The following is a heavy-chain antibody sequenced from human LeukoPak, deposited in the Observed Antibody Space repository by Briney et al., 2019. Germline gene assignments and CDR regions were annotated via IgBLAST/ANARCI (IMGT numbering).Heavy chain of an antibody. CDR2: ISAYNGNT. Sequence: GASVKVSCKASGYTFTSYGISWVRQAPGQGLEWMGWISAYNGNTNYAQKLQGRVTMTTDTSTSTAYMELRSLRSDDTAVYYCARDRSRYFDWLGDGTGAHYWGQGTLVTVSS. J-gene: IGHJ4*02. CDR3: ARDRSRYFDWLGDGTGAHY. CDR1: GYTFTSYG. V-gene: IGHV1-18*01. D-gene: IGHD3-9*01.